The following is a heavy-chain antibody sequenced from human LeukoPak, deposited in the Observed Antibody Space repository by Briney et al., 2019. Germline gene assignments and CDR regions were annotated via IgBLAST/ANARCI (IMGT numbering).Heavy chain of an antibody. J-gene: IGHJ4*02. V-gene: IGHV3-74*01. D-gene: IGHD1-26*01. CDR2: INNDGRIT. CDR3: ARGGATTFDY. Sequence: GGSLRLSCAASGSPFSGYWMSWVRQAPGKGLVWVSRINNDGRITTYADSVKGRFTISRDNAKNTLYLQMNSLRAEDTAVYYCARGGATTFDYWGQGSLVIVSS. CDR1: GSPFSGYW.